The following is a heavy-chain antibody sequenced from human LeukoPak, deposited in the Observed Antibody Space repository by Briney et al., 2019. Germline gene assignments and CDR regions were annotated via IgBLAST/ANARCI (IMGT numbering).Heavy chain of an antibody. CDR2: ITGSGPYI. J-gene: IGHJ4*02. D-gene: IGHD3-16*01. Sequence: GGSLRLSCAASGFTFSTFAMHWVRLSPGKGLEWVSSITGSGPYILYADSVKRRFTISRDNTKNLLYLEMNSLRAEDTAMYYCVRDVGAVRGEVYLDYWGQGTLVTVSS. CDR3: VRDVGAVRGEVYLDY. V-gene: IGHV3-21*06. CDR1: GFTFSTFA.